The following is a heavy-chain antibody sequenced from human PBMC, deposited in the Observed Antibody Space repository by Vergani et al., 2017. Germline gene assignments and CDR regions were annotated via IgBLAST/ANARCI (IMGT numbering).Heavy chain of an antibody. CDR2: IYYTGST. V-gene: IGHV4-59*12. CDR3: AREYSSSVGFLAY. D-gene: IGHD6-6*01. Sequence: QVQLQESGPGLVKPSETLSLTCTVSGGSISSYYWTWIRQPPGKGLEWIGNIYYTGSTNYNPSLQSRVTMSVDTSNNQFSLKLSSVTAADTAVYYCAREYSSSVGFLAYWGQGTLVTVSS. CDR1: GGSISSYY. J-gene: IGHJ4*02.